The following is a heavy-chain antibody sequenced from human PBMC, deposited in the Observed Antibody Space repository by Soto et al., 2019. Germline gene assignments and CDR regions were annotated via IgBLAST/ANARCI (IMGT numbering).Heavy chain of an antibody. V-gene: IGHV4-31*03. D-gene: IGHD2-15*01. Sequence: QVQLQESGPGLVKPSQTLSLTCTVSGGSISSGGYYWSWIRQHPGKGLEWIGYIYYSGSTYYNPSFMSRVTISVGKSKHQCALKPSSVSAADTAVYYCARAGYCRGGSCYSLYYFDYWGQGTLVTVSS. CDR1: GGSISSGGYY. J-gene: IGHJ4*02. CDR3: ARAGYCRGGSCYSLYYFDY. CDR2: IYYSGST.